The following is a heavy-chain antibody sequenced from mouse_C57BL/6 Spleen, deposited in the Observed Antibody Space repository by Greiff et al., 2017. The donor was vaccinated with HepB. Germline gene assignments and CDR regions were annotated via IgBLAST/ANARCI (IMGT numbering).Heavy chain of an antibody. CDR2: IWSGGST. J-gene: IGHJ4*01. CDR1: GFSLTSYG. Sequence: QVHVKQSGPGLVQPSQSLSITCTVSGFSLTSYGVHWVRQSPGKGLEWLGVIWSGGSTDYNAAFISRLSISKDNSKSQVFFKMNSLQADDTAIYYCARSGYPRYYAMDYWGQGTSVTVSS. V-gene: IGHV2-2*01. CDR3: ARSGYPRYYAMDY. D-gene: IGHD2-2*01.